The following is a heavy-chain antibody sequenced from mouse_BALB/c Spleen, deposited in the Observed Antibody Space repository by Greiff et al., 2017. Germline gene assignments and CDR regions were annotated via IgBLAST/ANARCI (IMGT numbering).Heavy chain of an antibody. Sequence: EVQGVESGGGLVKPGGSLKLSCAASGFTFSDYYMYWVRQTPEKRLEWVATISDGGSYTYYPDSVKGRFTISRDNAKNNLYLQMSSLKSEDTAMYYCARDNLTTAASWFAYWGQGTLVTVSA. CDR1: GFTFSDYY. CDR3: ARDNLTTAASWFAY. V-gene: IGHV5-4*02. CDR2: ISDGGSYT. J-gene: IGHJ3*01. D-gene: IGHD1-2*01.